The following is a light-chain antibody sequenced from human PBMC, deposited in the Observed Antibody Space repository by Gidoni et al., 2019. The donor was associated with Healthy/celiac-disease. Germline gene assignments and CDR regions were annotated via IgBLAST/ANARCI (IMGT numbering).Light chain of an antibody. CDR2: EVS. V-gene: IGLV2-14*01. J-gene: IGLJ1*01. CDR1: SSDVGSYNY. CDR3: SSYTSSSTF. Sequence: QSALTQPASVSGSPGQSITISCTGTSSDVGSYNYVSWYQQHPGKAPKLMIYEVSNRPSGVSNRFSGSKSGNTASLTISGLQAEDEDDYYCSSYTSSSTFFGTGTKVTVL.